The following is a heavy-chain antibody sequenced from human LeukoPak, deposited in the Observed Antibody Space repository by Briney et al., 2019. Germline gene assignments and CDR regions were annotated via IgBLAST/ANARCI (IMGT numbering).Heavy chain of an antibody. J-gene: IGHJ6*02. CDR3: ARPQQGGTTRSHGLDV. V-gene: IGHV3-74*01. Sequence: PGGSLRLSCAASGFTFSNSWMQWVRQVPGKGLVWVSRINTDGTSTSYADSVRGRFIISRDNAKNTLYLRMNSLRAEDTAVYYCARPQQGGTTRSHGLDVWGQGTTVTVSS. D-gene: IGHD2-2*01. CDR2: INTDGTST. CDR1: GFTFSNSW.